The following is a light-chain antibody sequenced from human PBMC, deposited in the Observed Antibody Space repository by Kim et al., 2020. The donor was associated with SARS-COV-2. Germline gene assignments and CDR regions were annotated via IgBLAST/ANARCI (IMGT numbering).Light chain of an antibody. Sequence: RATINCQSSQSILYSSNNKNYLAWYQQKPGQPPKLLIYWASTRESGVPDRFSGSGSGTDFTLTISSLQAEDVAVYFCQQYYSTPYTFGQGTKLEI. CDR2: WAS. CDR3: QQYYSTPYT. V-gene: IGKV4-1*01. CDR1: QSILYSSNNKNY. J-gene: IGKJ2*01.